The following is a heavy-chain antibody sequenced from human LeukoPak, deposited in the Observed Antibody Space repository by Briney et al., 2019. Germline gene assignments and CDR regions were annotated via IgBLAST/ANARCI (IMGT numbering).Heavy chain of an antibody. CDR2: LYSSRST. CDR3: ARYGYSSSAFDY. V-gene: IGHV4-4*07. J-gene: IGHJ4*02. D-gene: IGHD6-13*01. Sequence: SETLSLTCTVSGGSISSYYWSWIRQPAGKGLEWIGRLYSSRSTNYNPSLKSRVSMSVDTSKNQFSLKLSSVTVADTAVYFCARYGYSSSAFDYWGQGTLVTVSS. CDR1: GGSISSYY.